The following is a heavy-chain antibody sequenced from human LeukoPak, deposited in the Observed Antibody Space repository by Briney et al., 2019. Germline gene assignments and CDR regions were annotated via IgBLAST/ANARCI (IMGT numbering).Heavy chain of an antibody. CDR1: GGSIISSNW. D-gene: IGHD1-26*01. V-gene: IGHV4-4*02. CDR2: IYHSGST. Sequence: PSGTLSLTCAVSGGSIISSNWWSWVRQPPGKGLEWIGEIYHSGSTNYNPSLKSRVTISVDTSKNQFSLKLSSVTAADTAVYYCARPPYSGRYFDYWGQGTPVTVSS. J-gene: IGHJ4*02. CDR3: ARPPYSGRYFDY.